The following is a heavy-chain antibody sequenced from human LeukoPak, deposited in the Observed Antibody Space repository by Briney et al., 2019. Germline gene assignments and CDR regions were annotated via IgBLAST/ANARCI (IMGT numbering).Heavy chain of an antibody. D-gene: IGHD3-10*01. CDR3: AREPFYGSGSFDY. V-gene: IGHV3-21*01. J-gene: IGHJ4*02. CDR1: GFTFSSYS. Sequence: GGSLRLSCAASGFTFSSYSMNWVRQAPGKGLEWVSSISSSSSYIYYADSVKGRFTISRDNAKNTLYLQMNSLRAEDTALYYCAREPFYGSGSFDYWGQGTLVTVSS. CDR2: ISSSSSYI.